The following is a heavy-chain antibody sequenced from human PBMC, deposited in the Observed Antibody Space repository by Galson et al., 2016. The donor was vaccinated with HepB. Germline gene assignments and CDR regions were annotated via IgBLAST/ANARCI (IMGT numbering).Heavy chain of an antibody. CDR1: GFNFRTYR. V-gene: IGHV3-21*01. CDR3: GRGDAFDI. CDR2: IYGSNDHI. J-gene: IGHJ3*02. Sequence: SLILSCAASGFNFRTYRVNWVRQAPGTGLEWVSSIYGSNDHIHYEDSVKGRFTMSRDDAKNLLYLQMNSLRAEDTAVYYCGRGDAFDIWGQGTVVTVSA. D-gene: IGHD3-16*01.